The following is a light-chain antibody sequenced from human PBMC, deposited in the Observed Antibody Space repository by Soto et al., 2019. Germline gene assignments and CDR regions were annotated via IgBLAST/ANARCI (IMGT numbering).Light chain of an antibody. CDR3: SSYTSSSTSYV. V-gene: IGLV2-14*01. J-gene: IGLJ1*01. CDR1: SSDVGGYNY. CDR2: EVS. Sequence: QSALTQPASVSGSPGQSITISCTGTSSDVGGYNYVSWYQQHPGKAPKLMIYEVSNRPSGVSNRFSGSKSGNTASLTISGLQAEDEADYYCSSYTSSSTSYVFGTGPKLTVL.